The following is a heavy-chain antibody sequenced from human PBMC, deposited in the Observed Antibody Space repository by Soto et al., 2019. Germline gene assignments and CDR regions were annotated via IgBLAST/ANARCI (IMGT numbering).Heavy chain of an antibody. J-gene: IGHJ5*02. CDR3: ARVNIAALSWFDP. CDR2: IIPIFGTA. D-gene: IGHD6-6*01. CDR1: GGTFSSYA. V-gene: IGHV1-69*13. Sequence: SVKVSCKASGGTFSSYAISWVRQAPGQGLEWMGGIIPIFGTANYAQKFQGRVTITADESTSTAYMELSSLRSEDTAVYYCARVNIAALSWFDPWGQGTLGTVSS.